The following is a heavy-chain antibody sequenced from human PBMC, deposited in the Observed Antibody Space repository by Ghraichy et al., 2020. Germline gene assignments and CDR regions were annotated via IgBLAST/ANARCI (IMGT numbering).Heavy chain of an antibody. CDR1: GLPFTSSA. V-gene: IGHV1-58*01. D-gene: IGHD6-13*01. Sequence: SVKVSCKASGLPFTSSAVQWVRQARGQRLEWIGWIVVGSGNTNYAQKFQERVTITRDMTTSTAYMELSSLRSEDTAVSYCAAGGIAAAASDDWGQGTLVTMST. CDR2: IVVGSGNT. CDR3: AAGGIAAAASDD. J-gene: IGHJ4*02.